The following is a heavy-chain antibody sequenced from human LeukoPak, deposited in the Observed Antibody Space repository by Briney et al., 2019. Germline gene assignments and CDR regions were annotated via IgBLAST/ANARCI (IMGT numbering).Heavy chain of an antibody. D-gene: IGHD2-21*02. V-gene: IGHV3-23*01. CDR2: IASNGGNT. Sequence: GGSLRLSCAASGFTFSAFSMTWVRQAPGKGLEWVSLIASNGGNTYYADSVKGRFTVSRDNSKNTLYLQMDSLRAEDTAVYYCAKAYCGGHCYSGVDFFDYWGQGTLVTVSS. CDR1: GFTFSAFS. J-gene: IGHJ4*02. CDR3: AKAYCGGHCYSGVDFFDY.